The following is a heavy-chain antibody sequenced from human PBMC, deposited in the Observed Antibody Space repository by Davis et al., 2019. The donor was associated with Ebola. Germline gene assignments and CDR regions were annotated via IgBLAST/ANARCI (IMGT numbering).Heavy chain of an antibody. J-gene: IGHJ4*02. CDR2: MNPNSGNT. CDR1: GYTFTNYD. Sequence: AASVKVSCKASGYTFTNYDLNWVRQATGQGLEWMGWMNPNSGNTGYAQKFQGRVTMTRNTSISTAYMELSSLRSEDTAVYYCARRRILAVGSDYWGQGTLVTVSS. V-gene: IGHV1-8*01. CDR3: ARRRILAVGSDY. D-gene: IGHD3-3*01.